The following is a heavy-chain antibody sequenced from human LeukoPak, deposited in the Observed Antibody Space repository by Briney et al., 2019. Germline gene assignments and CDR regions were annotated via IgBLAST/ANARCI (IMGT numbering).Heavy chain of an antibody. CDR3: ARGRYIVVVPAAIHHYYYYMDV. J-gene: IGHJ6*03. D-gene: IGHD2-2*02. Sequence: ASETLSLTCTVSGGSMSSSHSYWVWIRQPPGKGQEWIGSISNSGTTYYNPSLKSRVTISVDTSKNQFSLKVSSVAAADTAVYYCARGRYIVVVPAAIHHYYYYMDVWGKGTTVTVSS. CDR2: ISNSGTT. CDR1: GGSMSSSHSY. V-gene: IGHV4-39*01.